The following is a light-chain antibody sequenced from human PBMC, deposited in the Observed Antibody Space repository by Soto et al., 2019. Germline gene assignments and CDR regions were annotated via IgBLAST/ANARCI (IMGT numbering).Light chain of an antibody. CDR2: DAD. CDR1: SSNIGRNY. CDR3: GAWDSSLTTYA. J-gene: IGLJ1*01. V-gene: IGLV1-51*01. Sequence: QSVLTQPPSVSAAPGQKVTISCSGSSSNIGRNYVSWYQHLPGTAPKLLIYDADKRPSGIPDRFSGYRSGASATLGITGLQTGDEADYYCGAWDSSLTTYAFGTGPTLTV.